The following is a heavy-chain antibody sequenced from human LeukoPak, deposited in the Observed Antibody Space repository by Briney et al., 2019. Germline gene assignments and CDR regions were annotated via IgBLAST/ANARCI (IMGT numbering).Heavy chain of an antibody. Sequence: ASVTVSCKASGYTFTSYGISWVRQAPGQGLEWMGWISAYNGNTNYAQKLQGRVTMTTDTSTSTAYMELRSLRSDDTAVYYCASLVAAGTGYYYYYYMDVWGKGTTVTVSS. D-gene: IGHD6-13*01. V-gene: IGHV1-18*01. CDR3: ASLVAAGTGYYYYYYMDV. CDR2: ISAYNGNT. J-gene: IGHJ6*03. CDR1: GYTFTSYG.